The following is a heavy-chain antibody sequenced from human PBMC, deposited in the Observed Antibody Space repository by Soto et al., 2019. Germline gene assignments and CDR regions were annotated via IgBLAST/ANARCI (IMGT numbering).Heavy chain of an antibody. Sequence: ASVKVSCKASGYTFTGYYMHWVRQAPGQGLEWMGWINPNSGGTNYAQKFQGWVTMTRDTSISTAYMELSRLRSDDTAAYYCAREINYYDSSGYYFSYGMDVWGQGTTVTVSS. J-gene: IGHJ6*02. D-gene: IGHD3-22*01. CDR3: AREINYYDSSGYYFSYGMDV. CDR1: GYTFTGYY. CDR2: INPNSGGT. V-gene: IGHV1-2*04.